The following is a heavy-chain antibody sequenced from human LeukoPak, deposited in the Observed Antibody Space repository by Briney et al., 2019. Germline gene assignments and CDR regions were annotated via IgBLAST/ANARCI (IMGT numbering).Heavy chain of an antibody. CDR2: ISPILGIT. CDR3: ARDSARSSSWADH. CDR1: GGTFSNYA. V-gene: IGHV1-69*04. D-gene: IGHD2-2*01. J-gene: IGHJ5*02. Sequence: GASVKVSCKASGGTFSNYAISWVRQAPGQGLEWMGRISPILGITNYAQKFQGRATITADKSTSTAYMEVSSLRSEDTAVYYCARDSARSSSWADHWGQGTLVTVSS.